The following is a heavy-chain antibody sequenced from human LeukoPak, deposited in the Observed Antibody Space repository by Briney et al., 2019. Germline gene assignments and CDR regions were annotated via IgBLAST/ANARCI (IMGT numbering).Heavy chain of an antibody. CDR2: ISSNGGST. D-gene: IGHD3-10*01. J-gene: IGHJ4*02. CDR3: VKDRAVEY. Sequence: PGGSLRLSCSVSGFTISSYAMHWVRQAPGKGLQYVSSISSNGGSTYYADSVKGRFTISRDNSRNTLYPQMSSLRGEDTAVYYCVKDRAVEYWGQGTLVTVSS. CDR1: GFTISSYA. V-gene: IGHV3-64D*06.